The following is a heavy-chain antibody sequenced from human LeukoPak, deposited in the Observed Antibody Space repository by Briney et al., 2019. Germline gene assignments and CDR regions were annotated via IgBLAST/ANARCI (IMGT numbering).Heavy chain of an antibody. Sequence: SETLSLTCTVSGGPISIYYWSWIRQPPGKGLEWIRYIYYSGSTNYNPSLKSRVTISVNTSKNQFSLKLSSVTAADTAVYYCARHRYHSSSSVVFDYWGQGTLVTVSS. J-gene: IGHJ4*02. CDR2: IYYSGST. CDR1: GGPISIYY. D-gene: IGHD6-13*01. CDR3: ARHRYHSSSSVVFDY. V-gene: IGHV4-59*08.